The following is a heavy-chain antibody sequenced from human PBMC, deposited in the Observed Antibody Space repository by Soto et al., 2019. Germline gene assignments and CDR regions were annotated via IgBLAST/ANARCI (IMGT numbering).Heavy chain of an antibody. CDR2: INSDGSST. D-gene: IGHD2-15*01. Sequence: GGSLRLSCAASGFIFSSDWMHWVRQAPGKGPVWVARINSDGSSTRYADSVKGRFTISRDNAKNTLYLQMNSLRAEDTAVYYCARDQYCSGGSCKRGFDYWGQGTLVTVSS. CDR1: GFIFSSDW. J-gene: IGHJ4*02. V-gene: IGHV3-74*01. CDR3: ARDQYCSGGSCKRGFDY.